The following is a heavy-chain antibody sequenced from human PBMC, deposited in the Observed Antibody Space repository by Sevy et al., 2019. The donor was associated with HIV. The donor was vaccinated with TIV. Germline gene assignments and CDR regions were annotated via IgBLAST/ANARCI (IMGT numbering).Heavy chain of an antibody. V-gene: IGHV1-69*13. Sequence: ASVKVSCKASGGTFSSYAISWVRQAPGQGLEWMGGFIPIFGTANYAQKFQGRVTITADESTSTAYMELSSLRSEDTAVYYCARDSKYYYDSSGYYFDYWGQGTLVTVSS. J-gene: IGHJ4*02. CDR3: ARDSKYYYDSSGYYFDY. CDR2: FIPIFGTA. CDR1: GGTFSSYA. D-gene: IGHD3-22*01.